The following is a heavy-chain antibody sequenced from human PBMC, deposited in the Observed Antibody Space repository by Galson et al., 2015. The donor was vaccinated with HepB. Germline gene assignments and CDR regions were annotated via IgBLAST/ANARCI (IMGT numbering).Heavy chain of an antibody. CDR2: IWYDGTKK. D-gene: IGHD4-17*01. Sequence: SLRLSCAASGFTFSRYGMNWVRQAPGKGLEGVAGIWYDGTKKHYGDFVKGRFTISRDNSKKTLYLQMNSLRAEDTAVYYCARGRTPSTVNTSPDAFDLWGQGTMVTVSS. CDR3: ARGRTPSTVNTSPDAFDL. J-gene: IGHJ3*01. V-gene: IGHV3-33*01. CDR1: GFTFSRYG.